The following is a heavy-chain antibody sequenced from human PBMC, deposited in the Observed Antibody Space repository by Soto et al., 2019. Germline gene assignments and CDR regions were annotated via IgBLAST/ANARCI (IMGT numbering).Heavy chain of an antibody. Sequence: GGSLRLSCAASGFTFSSYAMSWVRQAPGKGLEWVSAISGSGGSTYYADSVKGRFTISRDNSKNTLYLQMNSLRAEDTAVYYCAKINRGQQLVHLYAFDIWGQGTMVTVSS. CDR2: ISGSGGST. CDR3: AKINRGQQLVHLYAFDI. J-gene: IGHJ3*02. CDR1: GFTFSSYA. D-gene: IGHD6-13*01. V-gene: IGHV3-23*01.